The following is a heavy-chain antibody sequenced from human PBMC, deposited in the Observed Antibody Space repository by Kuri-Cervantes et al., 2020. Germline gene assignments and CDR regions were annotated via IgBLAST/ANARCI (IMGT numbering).Heavy chain of an antibody. V-gene: IGHV1-69*05. Sequence: SVKVSCKGSGGTSTSYVVSWVRQAPGQGLEWMGGINPVLGTPNYAQKFQGRVTMTTDTSTSTAYMEVRSLRSDDTAVYYCARDGSGSLDYWGQGTLVTVSS. CDR1: GGTSTSYV. J-gene: IGHJ4*02. CDR3: ARDGSGSLDY. D-gene: IGHD3-10*01. CDR2: INPVLGTP.